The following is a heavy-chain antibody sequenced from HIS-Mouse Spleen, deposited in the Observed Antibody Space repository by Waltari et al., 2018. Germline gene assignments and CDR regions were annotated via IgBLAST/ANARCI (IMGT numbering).Heavy chain of an antibody. V-gene: IGHV3-7*01. J-gene: IGHJ2*01. CDR1: GFTFSIYW. CDR3: ARNLNWGDRYWYFDL. Sequence: EVQLVESGGGLVQPGGSLRRSCAASGFTFSIYWMSWVRQAPGKGLEWVANIKQDGSEKYYVDSVKGRFTISRDNAKNSLYLQMNSLRAEDTAVYYCARNLNWGDRYWYFDLWGRGTLVTVSS. D-gene: IGHD7-27*01. CDR2: IKQDGSEK.